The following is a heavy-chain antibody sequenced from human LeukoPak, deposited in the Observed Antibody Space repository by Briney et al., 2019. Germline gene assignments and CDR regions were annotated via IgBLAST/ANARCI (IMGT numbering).Heavy chain of an antibody. V-gene: IGHV4-59*01. J-gene: IGHJ4*02. CDR3: ARDTPLTY. Sequence: PSETLSLTCTVSGGSISNYFWSWIRQPPGKGLEWIGYIYYSGSTNYNPSLKSRVTISVDTSKNQLSLKVTSVTAADTAVYYCARDTPLTYWGQGTLVTVSS. CDR1: GGSISNYF. CDR2: IYYSGST.